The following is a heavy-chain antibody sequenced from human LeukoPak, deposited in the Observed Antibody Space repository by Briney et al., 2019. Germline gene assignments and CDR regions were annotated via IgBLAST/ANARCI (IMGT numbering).Heavy chain of an antibody. CDR2: ISSSSSYI. CDR1: GFTFSSYS. D-gene: IGHD3-3*01. Sequence: PGGSLRLSCAASGFTFSSYSMNWVRQAPGKGLEWVSSISSSSSYIYYADSVKGRFTISRDNAKNSLYLQMNSLRAEDTAVYYCARDPHYDPSYYYGMDVWGQGTTVTVSS. CDR3: ARDPHYDPSYYYGMDV. J-gene: IGHJ6*02. V-gene: IGHV3-21*01.